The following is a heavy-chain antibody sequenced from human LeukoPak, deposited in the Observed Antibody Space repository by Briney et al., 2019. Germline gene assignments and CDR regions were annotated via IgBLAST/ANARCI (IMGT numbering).Heavy chain of an antibody. CDR1: GFTFSSYA. V-gene: IGHV3-23*01. CDR2: ISGSGGST. Sequence: GGSLRLSCAASGFTFSSYAMSWVRQAPGKGLGWVSAISGSGGSTYYADSVKGRFTISRDNSKNTLYLQMTSLRAEDTAVYYCAKGAMIVVVTNPFDYWGQGTLVTVSS. CDR3: AKGAMIVVVTNPFDY. J-gene: IGHJ4*02. D-gene: IGHD3-22*01.